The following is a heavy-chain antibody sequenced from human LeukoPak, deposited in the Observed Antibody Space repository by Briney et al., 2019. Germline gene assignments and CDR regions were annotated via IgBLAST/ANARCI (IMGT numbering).Heavy chain of an antibody. CDR3: ARGYYYDSSGYYFDY. D-gene: IGHD3-22*01. CDR1: GGSISCYY. J-gene: IGHJ4*02. V-gene: IGHV4-59*08. CDR2: IYYSGST. Sequence: SETLSLTCTVSGGSISCYYWSWIRQPPGKGLEWIGYIYYSGSTNYNPSLKSRVTISVDTSKNQFSLKLSSVTAADTAVYYCARGYYYDSSGYYFDYWGQGTLVTVSS.